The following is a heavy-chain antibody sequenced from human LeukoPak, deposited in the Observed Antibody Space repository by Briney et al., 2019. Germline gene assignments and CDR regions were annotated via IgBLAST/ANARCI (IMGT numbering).Heavy chain of an antibody. CDR1: GYDFTSYW. V-gene: IGHV5-51*01. CDR2: IYPTSSGT. D-gene: IGHD2-2*01. J-gene: IGHJ4*02. Sequence: GESLKISCKGSGYDFTSYWIGWVRQMPGRGLEWMGLIYPTSSGTTYSPSFQGQVTISADKSISTAYLQWSSLRASDTAMYYCTRRGPAGADDYWGQGTLVTVSS. CDR3: TRRGPAGADDY.